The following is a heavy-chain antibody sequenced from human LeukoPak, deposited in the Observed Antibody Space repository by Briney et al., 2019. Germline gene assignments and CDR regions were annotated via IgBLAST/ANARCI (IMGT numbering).Heavy chain of an antibody. CDR2: ISDNGGST. Sequence: GLSLRLSCAASGFILRNHAMNWVRQAPGKGPEWVSGISDNGGSTYYADSVKGRFTISRDTSKNTLHLQMNSLRAEDTAVYYCANLGYCSGGSCYVFEYWGQGTLVTVSS. V-gene: IGHV3-23*01. J-gene: IGHJ4*02. CDR3: ANLGYCSGGSCYVFEY. D-gene: IGHD2-15*01. CDR1: GFILRNHA.